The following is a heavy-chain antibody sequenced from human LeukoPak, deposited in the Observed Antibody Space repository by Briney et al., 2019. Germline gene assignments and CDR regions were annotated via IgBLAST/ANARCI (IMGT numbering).Heavy chain of an antibody. CDR1: GGPFSGYY. J-gene: IGHJ4*02. Sequence: SETLSLTCAVYGGPFSGYYWSWIRQPPGQGLEWIGEMNHSGSTNYNPSLKSRVTISVDTSKNQFSLKLSSVTAADTAVYYCARLTMVRGALDYWGQGTLVTVSS. D-gene: IGHD3-10*01. V-gene: IGHV4-34*01. CDR2: MNHSGST. CDR3: ARLTMVRGALDY.